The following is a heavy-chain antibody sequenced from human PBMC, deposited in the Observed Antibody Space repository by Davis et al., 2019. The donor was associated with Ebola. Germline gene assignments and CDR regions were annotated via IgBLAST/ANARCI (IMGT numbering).Heavy chain of an antibody. CDR1: GFIFSNYA. Sequence: GESLKISCAASGFIFSNYAMSWVRQAPGKGLEWVSSISSSSTYIYYADSVKGRFTISRDNAKNSLYLQMNSLRAEDTAVYYCTRDLELSGGMDVWGQGTTVTVSS. V-gene: IGHV3-21*01. CDR2: ISSSSTYI. CDR3: TRDLELSGGMDV. D-gene: IGHD3-16*02. J-gene: IGHJ6*02.